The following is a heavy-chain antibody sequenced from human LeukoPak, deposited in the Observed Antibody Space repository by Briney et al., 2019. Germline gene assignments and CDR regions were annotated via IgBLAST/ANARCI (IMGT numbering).Heavy chain of an antibody. V-gene: IGHV4-39*01. CDR2: IYYGGYT. J-gene: IGHJ4*02. Sequence: PSETLSLTCTVSGDSISSNNYYWGWIRQPPGKGLEWIGSIYYGGYTYYNPSLKSRVTISVDTSKNQFSLKLNSVTAADTAIYYCQSRFLEWLLDYWGQGTLVTVSS. D-gene: IGHD3-3*01. CDR1: GDSISSNNYY. CDR3: QSRFLEWLLDY.